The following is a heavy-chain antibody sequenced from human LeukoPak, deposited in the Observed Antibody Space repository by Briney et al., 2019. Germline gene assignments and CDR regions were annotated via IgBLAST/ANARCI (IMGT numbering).Heavy chain of an antibody. CDR1: GGSINTNSNY. V-gene: IGHV4-39*07. Sequence: SETLSLTCTVSGGSINTNSNYWGWIRQPPGKGLEWIATIYYNGATQYNPSLKSRVTISVDTSKNQFSLKLSSVTAADTAVYYCAREQNYDILTGYHDAFDIWGQGTMVTVSS. D-gene: IGHD3-9*01. CDR2: IYYNGAT. CDR3: AREQNYDILTGYHDAFDI. J-gene: IGHJ3*02.